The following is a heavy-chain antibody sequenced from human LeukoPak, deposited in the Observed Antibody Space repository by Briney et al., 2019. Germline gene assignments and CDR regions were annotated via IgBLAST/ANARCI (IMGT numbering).Heavy chain of an antibody. CDR2: ISSSSSTI. V-gene: IGHV3-48*01. J-gene: IGHJ3*02. D-gene: IGHD6-6*01. CDR1: GFTFSSYS. Sequence: GGSLRLSCAASGFTFSSYSMNWVRQAPGKGLEWVSYISSSSSTIYYADSVKGRFTISRDNAKNSLYLQMNSLRAEDTVVYYCARGRIAAQDAFDIWGQGTMVTVSS. CDR3: ARGRIAAQDAFDI.